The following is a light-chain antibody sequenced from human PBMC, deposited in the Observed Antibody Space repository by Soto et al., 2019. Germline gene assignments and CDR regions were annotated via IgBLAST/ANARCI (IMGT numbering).Light chain of an antibody. V-gene: IGKV2-28*01. CDR2: LTS. CDR1: QSLLQSNGYTY. J-gene: IGKJ1*01. CDR3: MQALQTPPWT. Sequence: DIVMTQSPLSLPVTPGEPASISCRSSQSLLQSNGYTYLDWYLQKSGQSPQLLIYLTSIRASGVPDRFNGSGSGTDFTLKISKVEAEDVGVYYCMQALQTPPWTFGQGTKVEIK.